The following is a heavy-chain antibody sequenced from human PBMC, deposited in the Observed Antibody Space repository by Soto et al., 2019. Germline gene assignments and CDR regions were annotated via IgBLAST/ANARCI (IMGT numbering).Heavy chain of an antibody. D-gene: IGHD6-13*01. V-gene: IGHV3-30*18. CDR3: AKIPGIAAVLNY. CDR2: ISYDGSNK. Sequence: GGSLRLSCAASGFTFSSYGMHWVRQAPGKGLEWVAVISYDGSNKYYADSVKGRFTISRDNSKNTLYLQMNSLRAEDTAVYYCAKIPGIAAVLNYWGQGTLVTVSS. J-gene: IGHJ4*02. CDR1: GFTFSSYG.